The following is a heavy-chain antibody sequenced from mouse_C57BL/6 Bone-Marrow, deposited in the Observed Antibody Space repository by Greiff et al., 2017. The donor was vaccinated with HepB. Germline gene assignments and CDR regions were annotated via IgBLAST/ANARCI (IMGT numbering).Heavy chain of an antibody. D-gene: IGHD2-4*01. CDR2: IWRGGST. Sequence: VKLMESGPGLVQPSQRLSITCTVSGFSLTSYGVHWVRQSPGKGLEWLGVIWRGGSTDYNAAFMSRLSITKDNSTSQVFFKMNSRQADDTAIYYCAKPYYDYDWFAYWGQGTLVTVSA. V-gene: IGHV2-5*01. J-gene: IGHJ3*01. CDR1: GFSLTSYG. CDR3: AKPYYDYDWFAY.